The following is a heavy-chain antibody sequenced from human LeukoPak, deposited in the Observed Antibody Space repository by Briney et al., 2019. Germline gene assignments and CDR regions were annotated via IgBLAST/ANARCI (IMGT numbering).Heavy chain of an antibody. CDR2: ISSSSSYI. CDR3: ARADCGGDCPPYYYYMDV. J-gene: IGHJ6*03. Sequence: PGGSLRLSCAASGFTFSSYSMNWVRQAPGKGLEWVSSISSSSSYIYYADSVKGRFTISRDNAKNSLYLQMNSLRAEDTAVYYCARADCGGDCPPYYYYMDVWGKGTTVTVAS. CDR1: GFTFSSYS. V-gene: IGHV3-21*01. D-gene: IGHD2-21*01.